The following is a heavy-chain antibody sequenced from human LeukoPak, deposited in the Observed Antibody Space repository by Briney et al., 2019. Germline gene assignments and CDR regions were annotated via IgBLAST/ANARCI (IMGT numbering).Heavy chain of an antibody. CDR3: ARGYDSSGYLYYFYYLDV. J-gene: IGHJ6*03. CDR2: INHSGST. D-gene: IGHD3-22*01. CDR1: GGSISSYY. V-gene: IGHV4-34*01. Sequence: PSETLSLTCTVSGGSISSYYWSWIRKPPGRGLEWIGDINHSGSTNYNPSLKSRVTTSVDTSKNQFSLKLSSVTAADTAVYFCARGYDSSGYLYYFYYLDVWGKGTTVTVSS.